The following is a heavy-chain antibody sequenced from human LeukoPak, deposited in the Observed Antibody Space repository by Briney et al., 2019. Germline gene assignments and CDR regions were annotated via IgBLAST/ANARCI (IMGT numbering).Heavy chain of an antibody. D-gene: IGHD6-19*01. CDR1: GFTVSSNY. V-gene: IGHV3-66*01. Sequence: PGGSLRLPCAASGFTVSSNYMTWVRQAPGKGLEWVSVNYSGGSTYYADSVKGRFTISRDNSKSTLYLQMNSLRVEDTAVYYCARGIAVADTGFFDYWGQGTLVTVSS. CDR3: ARGIAVADTGFFDY. J-gene: IGHJ4*02. CDR2: NYSGGST.